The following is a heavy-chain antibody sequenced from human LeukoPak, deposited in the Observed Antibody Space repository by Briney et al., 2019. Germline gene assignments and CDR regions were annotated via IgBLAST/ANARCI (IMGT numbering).Heavy chain of an antibody. V-gene: IGHV4-31*03. CDR1: GGSISSGGYY. Sequence: PSETLSLTCTVSGGSISSGGYYWSWIRQHPGKGLEWIGYIYYSGSTYYNPSRKSRVTISVDTSKNQFSLKLSSVTAADTAVYYCARESGDSSGYFDYWGQGTLVTVSS. J-gene: IGHJ4*02. CDR3: ARESGDSSGYFDY. CDR2: IYYSGST. D-gene: IGHD3-22*01.